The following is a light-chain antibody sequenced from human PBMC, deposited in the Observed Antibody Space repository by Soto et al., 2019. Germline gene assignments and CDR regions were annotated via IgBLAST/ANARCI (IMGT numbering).Light chain of an antibody. CDR3: QQSYSTPIT. CDR1: QSISSY. J-gene: IGKJ5*01. CDR2: AAS. V-gene: IGKV1-39*01. Sequence: DIQMTQSPSSLSASVGDRVTITCRASQSISSYLNWYQQKPAKAPKLLIYAASSLQSGVPSRFSGSGSVTDFTLTISSLQPEDFATYYCQQSYSTPITFGQGTRLEIK.